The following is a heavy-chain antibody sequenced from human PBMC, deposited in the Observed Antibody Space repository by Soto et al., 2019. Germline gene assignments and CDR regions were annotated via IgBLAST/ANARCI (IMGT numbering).Heavy chain of an antibody. CDR2: INHSGST. CDR1: GGSFSGYY. CDR3: ERVVPAARYGMDV. Sequence: SETLSLTCAVYGGSFSGYYWSWIRQPPGKGLEWIGEINHSGSTNYNPSLKSRVTISVDTSKNQFSLKLSSVTAADTAVYYCERVVPAARYGMDVWGQGTTVTVSS. V-gene: IGHV4-34*01. J-gene: IGHJ6*02. D-gene: IGHD2-2*01.